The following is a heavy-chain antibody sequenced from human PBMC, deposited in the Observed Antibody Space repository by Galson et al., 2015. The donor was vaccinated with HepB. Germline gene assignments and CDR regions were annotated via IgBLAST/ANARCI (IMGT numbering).Heavy chain of an antibody. CDR3: ARLRGPGPDWTYWDSGLGY. D-gene: IGHD2-8*02. CDR2: ISPDGSNE. CDR1: GFSFSSYP. V-gene: IGHV3-30*04. Sequence: SLRLSCAVSGFSFSSYPMHWVRQAPGKGLEWVAVISPDGSNEDYADSVKGRFTFSRDNSKRTLHLQMNSLRVEDTAVYYCARLRGPGPDWTYWDSGLGYWGQGSLVTVSP. J-gene: IGHJ4*01.